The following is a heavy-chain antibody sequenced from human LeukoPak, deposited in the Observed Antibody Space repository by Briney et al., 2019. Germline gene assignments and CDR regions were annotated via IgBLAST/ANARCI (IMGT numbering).Heavy chain of an antibody. CDR1: GYTFTSYG. J-gene: IGHJ4*02. D-gene: IGHD6-6*01. CDR3: ARDADIEVGYSSSSSSDY. CDR2: ISAYNGNT. Sequence: ASVKVSCKASGYTFTSYGISWVRQAPGQGLKWMGWISAYNGNTNYAQKLQGRVTMTTDTSTSTAYMELRSLRSDDTAVNYCARDADIEVGYSSSSSSDYWGQGTLVTVSS. V-gene: IGHV1-18*01.